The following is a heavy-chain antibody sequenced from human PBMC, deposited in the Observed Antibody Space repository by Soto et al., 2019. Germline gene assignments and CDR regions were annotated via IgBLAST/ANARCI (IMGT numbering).Heavy chain of an antibody. Sequence: PSETLSLTCTVSGGSISSYYWSWIRQPPGKGLEWIGYIYYSGSTNYNPSLKSRATISVDTSKNQFSLKLSSVTAADTAVYYCARETTIMNWFDPWGQGTLVTVSS. J-gene: IGHJ5*02. D-gene: IGHD5-12*01. V-gene: IGHV4-59*12. CDR1: GGSISSYY. CDR3: ARETTIMNWFDP. CDR2: IYYSGST.